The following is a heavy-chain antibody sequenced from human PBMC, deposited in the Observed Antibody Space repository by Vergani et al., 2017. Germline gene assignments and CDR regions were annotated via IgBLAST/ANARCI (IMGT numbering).Heavy chain of an antibody. CDR2: ISSSSSYI. V-gene: IGHV3-21*01. J-gene: IGHJ3*02. Sequence: EVQLVESGGGLVKPGGSLRLSCAASGFTFSSYSMNWVRQAPGKGLEWVSSISSSSSYIYYADSVKGRFTISRDNAKNSLYLQMNSLRAEDTAVYYCASSLLLRDFDWSYAFDIWGQGTMVTVSS. CDR3: ASSLLLRDFDWSYAFDI. CDR1: GFTFSSYS. D-gene: IGHD3-9*01.